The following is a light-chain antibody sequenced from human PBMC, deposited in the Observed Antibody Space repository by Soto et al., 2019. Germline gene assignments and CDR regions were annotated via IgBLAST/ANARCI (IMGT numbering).Light chain of an antibody. CDR2: AAS. Sequence: DIQMTQSPSSLSASVGDRVTITCRASQSIDHHLNWYQQKPGRAPKLLMDAASRMQSGVPSRFSGSGTGTEFPLPINILQLEVFDTSNSQKCNITPWTFGQGTKV. V-gene: IGKV1-39*01. CDR1: QSIDHH. CDR3: QKCNITPWT. J-gene: IGKJ1*01.